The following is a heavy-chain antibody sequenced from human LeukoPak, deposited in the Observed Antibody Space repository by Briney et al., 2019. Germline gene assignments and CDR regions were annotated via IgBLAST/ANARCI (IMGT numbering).Heavy chain of an antibody. D-gene: IGHD1-26*01. V-gene: IGHV3-23*01. CDR1: GFRFPDYA. Sequence: GGSLRLSCTASGFRFPDYAMTWVRQAPGKGLEWVASISSRNGNTFYSASVEGRFTISRDDSRHTLDLQMNSLRAEDTAIYYCAKDRGRYSGVFAFDIWGPGTLVTVSS. CDR2: ISSRNGNT. J-gene: IGHJ3*02. CDR3: AKDRGRYSGVFAFDI.